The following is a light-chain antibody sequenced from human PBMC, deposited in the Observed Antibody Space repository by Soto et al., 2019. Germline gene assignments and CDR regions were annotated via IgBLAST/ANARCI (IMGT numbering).Light chain of an antibody. V-gene: IGKV3-20*01. CDR1: QSVRNHY. Sequence: LTYHPSSVSLAAGERATHSCSASQSVRNHYLAWYQQKPGQAPRLLIYGASNRATGIPDRFSGSGSGTDFTLAFGRLEPEDFPVYYCEPSSNSGPFAQGTKV. CDR2: GAS. J-gene: IGKJ1*01. CDR3: EPSSNSGP.